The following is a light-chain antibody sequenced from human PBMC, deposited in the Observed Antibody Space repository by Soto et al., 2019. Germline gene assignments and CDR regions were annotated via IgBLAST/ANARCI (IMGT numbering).Light chain of an antibody. CDR2: DVS. CDR3: QHRNDWPFT. V-gene: IGKV3-11*01. CDR1: QSVYSY. Sequence: EVVLTQSPATLSLSPGERATLSCRASQSVYSYLAWYQQKPGQPPRLLISDVSNRATGIPARFSGSGYGTDFTLTISSLEPEDSAVYYCQHRNDWPFTFGGGTKVEIK. J-gene: IGKJ4*01.